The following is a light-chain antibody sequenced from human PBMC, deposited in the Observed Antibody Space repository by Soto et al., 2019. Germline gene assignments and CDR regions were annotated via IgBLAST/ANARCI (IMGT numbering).Light chain of an antibody. J-gene: IGKJ1*01. CDR1: QSVNSSY. Sequence: EILLTRSPATLSLSPGERSTLSCGASQSVNSSYLAWYQQKPGLAPRLLIYDASSRATGIPDRFSGSGSGTDFTLTISRLEPEDFAVYYCQQYGSSPWTFGQGTKVDIK. CDR2: DAS. V-gene: IGKV3D-20*01. CDR3: QQYGSSPWT.